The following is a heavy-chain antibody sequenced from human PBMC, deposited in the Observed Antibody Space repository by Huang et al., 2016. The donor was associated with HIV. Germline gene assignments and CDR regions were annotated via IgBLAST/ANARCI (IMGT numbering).Heavy chain of an antibody. CDR3: ARGAPDLDSHLDH. Sequence: QVQLVQSGAEVKKPGSSVKVSCKVSGGTFNNAISWVRQAPGQGLAWMGGSIPIFGTPNYARKFQGRVTITADESTSIAYMELSSLRSEDTAVYYCARGAPDLDSHLDHWGQGTLVTVSS. D-gene: IGHD3-3*01. J-gene: IGHJ4*02. V-gene: IGHV1-69*13. CDR2: SIPIFGTP. CDR1: GGTFNNA.